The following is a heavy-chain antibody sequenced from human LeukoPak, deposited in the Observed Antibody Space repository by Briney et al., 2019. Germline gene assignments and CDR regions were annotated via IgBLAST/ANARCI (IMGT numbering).Heavy chain of an antibody. V-gene: IGHV3-15*01. CDR1: GITFRNYW. CDR2: IKSKDDGETI. CDR3: AKAPDYGEDY. J-gene: IGHJ4*02. D-gene: IGHD4-17*01. Sequence: GGSLRLSCVASGITFRNYWMSWIRQAPEKGLEWVARIKSKDDGETIDYNAPVKGRFTISRDNSKNTLYLQMNSLRAEDTAVYYCAKAPDYGEDYWGQGTLVTVSS.